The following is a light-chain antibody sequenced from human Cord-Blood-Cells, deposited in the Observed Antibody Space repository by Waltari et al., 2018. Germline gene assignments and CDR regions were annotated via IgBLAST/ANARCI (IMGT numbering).Light chain of an antibody. CDR1: QSVSSSY. CDR3: QQYGSSPTLKEYT. CDR2: GAS. J-gene: IGKJ2*01. V-gene: IGKV3-20*01. Sequence: EIVLTQSPGTLSLSPGERATLSCRASQSVSSSYLALYQQNPGQAPRLLIYGASSRATGIPDRVSGSGSGTDFTLTSSRLEPEDFAVYYCQQYGSSPTLKEYTFGQGTKLEIK.